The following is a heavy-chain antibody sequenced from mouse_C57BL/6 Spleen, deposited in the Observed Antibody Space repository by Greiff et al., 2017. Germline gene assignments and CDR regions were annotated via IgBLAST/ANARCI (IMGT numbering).Heavy chain of an antibody. V-gene: IGHV1-52*01. CDR1: GYTFTSYW. J-gene: IGHJ2*01. CDR3: ARGGTAQALYYFDY. D-gene: IGHD3-2*02. Sequence: QVQLKQPGAELVRPGSSVKLSCKASGYTFTSYWMHWVKQRPIQGLEWIGNIDPSDSDTHYNQKFKDKATLTVDKSSSTAYMQLSSLTSEDSAVYDCARGGTAQALYYFDYWGQGTTLTVAS. CDR2: IDPSDSDT.